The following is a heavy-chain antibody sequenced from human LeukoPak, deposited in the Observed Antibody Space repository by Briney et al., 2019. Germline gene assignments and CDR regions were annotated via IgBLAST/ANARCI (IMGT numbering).Heavy chain of an antibody. V-gene: IGHV1-69*04. D-gene: IGHD5-18*01. J-gene: IGHJ6*02. CDR3: ARDQGLTAPPPYGLDV. Sequence: SVKVSCKTSGGTFSSSAITWVRQAPGQGLERMGRIIPALNITSYAQKFQGRVTITADTSTSTAYMELSSLRSEETAVYYCARDQGLTAPPPYGLDVWGQGTTVTVSS. CDR2: IIPALNIT. CDR1: GGTFSSSA.